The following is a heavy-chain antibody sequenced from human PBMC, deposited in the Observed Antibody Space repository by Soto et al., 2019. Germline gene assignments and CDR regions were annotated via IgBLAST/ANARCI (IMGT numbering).Heavy chain of an antibody. Sequence: EVQLLDSGGGLVQPGGSLRLSCAASGFTFSNYAMTWVRQGPGKGLEWVSGISGSGGRSYYADSVKGRFTISSDNTKSTLYLQMNSLRAEDTAMYYCAKAYFVWSSEQPYYFDYWGQGTLVTVSS. CDR3: AKAYFVWSSEQPYYFDY. CDR2: ISGSGGRS. CDR1: GFTFSNYA. D-gene: IGHD3-16*01. V-gene: IGHV3-23*01. J-gene: IGHJ4*02.